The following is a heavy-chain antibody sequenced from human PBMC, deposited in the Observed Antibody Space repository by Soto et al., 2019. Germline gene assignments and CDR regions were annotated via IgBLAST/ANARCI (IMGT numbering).Heavy chain of an antibody. V-gene: IGHV3-48*02. CDR1: GFTFSSYS. CDR2: ISSSSSTI. D-gene: IGHD3-16*01. CDR3: AKGGGGSIVDY. J-gene: IGHJ4*02. Sequence: GSLRLSCAASGFTFSSYSMNWVRQAPGKGLEWVSYISSSSSTIYYADSVKGRFTISRDNAKNSLYLQMTSLRDADTAVYYCAKGGGGSIVDYWGQGTPVTVSS.